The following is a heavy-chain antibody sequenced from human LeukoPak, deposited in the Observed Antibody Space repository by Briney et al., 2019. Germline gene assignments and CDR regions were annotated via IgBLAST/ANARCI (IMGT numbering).Heavy chain of an antibody. J-gene: IGHJ4*02. CDR2: ISSSGSTI. V-gene: IGHV3-48*03. CDR3: ARDYGGSSPFDY. D-gene: IGHD4-23*01. CDR1: GFTFSSYE. Sequence: GGSLRLSCAVSGFTFSSYEMHWVRQAPGKGLEWVSYISSSGSTIYYADPVKGRFTISRDNAKNSLYLQMNSLRAEDTAVYYCARDYGGSSPFDYWGQGTLVTVSS.